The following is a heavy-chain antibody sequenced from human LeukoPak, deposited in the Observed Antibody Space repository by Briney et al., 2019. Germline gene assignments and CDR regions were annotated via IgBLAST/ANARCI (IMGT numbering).Heavy chain of an antibody. CDR3: ARHGAYYSYYYYMDV. Sequence: GASVKVSCKASGYTFTGYYMHWVRQAPGQGLEWMGWINPNSGGTNYAQKFRGRVTMTRDTSISTAYMELSRLRSDDTAVYYCARHGAYYSYYYYMDVWGKGTTVTVSS. CDR1: GYTFTGYY. CDR2: INPNSGGT. J-gene: IGHJ6*03. D-gene: IGHD3-10*01. V-gene: IGHV1-2*02.